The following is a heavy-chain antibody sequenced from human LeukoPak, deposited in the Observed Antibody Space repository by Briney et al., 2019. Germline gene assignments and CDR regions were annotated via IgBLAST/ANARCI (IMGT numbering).Heavy chain of an antibody. Sequence: SETLSLTCTVSGGPISSGSYYWSWIRQPPGKGLEWIGEINHSGSTNYNPSLKSRVTISVDTSKNQFSLKLSSVTAADTAVYYCARLGSSTSSNYWGQGTLVTVSS. CDR2: INHSGST. CDR3: ARLGSSTSSNY. D-gene: IGHD2-2*01. CDR1: GGPISSGSYY. J-gene: IGHJ4*02. V-gene: IGHV4-39*07.